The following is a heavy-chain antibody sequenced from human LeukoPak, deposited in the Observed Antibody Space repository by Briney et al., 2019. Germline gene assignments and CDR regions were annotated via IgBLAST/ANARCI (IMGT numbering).Heavy chain of an antibody. D-gene: IGHD2-2*01. J-gene: IGHJ6*03. Sequence: ASVKVSCKASGYTFTSYGISWVRQAPGQGLEWMGWISAYNGNTNYAQKLQGRVTMTTDTSTSTAYMELRSLRSDDTAVYYCARGPVIDIVIVPAADDYYYMDVWGKGTTVTVSS. V-gene: IGHV1-18*01. CDR2: ISAYNGNT. CDR3: ARGPVIDIVIVPAADDYYYMDV. CDR1: GYTFTSYG.